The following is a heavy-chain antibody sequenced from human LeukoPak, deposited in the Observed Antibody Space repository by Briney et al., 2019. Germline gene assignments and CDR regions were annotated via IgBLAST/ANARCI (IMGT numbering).Heavy chain of an antibody. D-gene: IGHD3-10*01. V-gene: IGHV3-23*01. CDR3: NYGSGSYYNDGDY. CDR1: GFTFSSYA. J-gene: IGHJ4*02. Sequence: SGGSLRLSCAASGFTFSSYAMHWVRQAPGKGLEWVSAISGSGGSTYYADSVKGRFTISRDNSKNTLSLQMNSLRAEDTAVYYCNYGSGSYYNDGDYWGQGTLVTVSS. CDR2: ISGSGGST.